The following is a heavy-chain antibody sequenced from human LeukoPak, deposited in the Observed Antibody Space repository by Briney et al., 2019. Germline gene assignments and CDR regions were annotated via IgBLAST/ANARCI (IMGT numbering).Heavy chain of an antibody. D-gene: IGHD2-15*01. CDR1: GFTFSSYE. CDR2: ISSSGYTI. V-gene: IGHV3-48*03. Sequence: PGGTLRLSCAASGFTFSSYEMNWVRQAPGKGLEWVSYISSSGYTIYYADSVEGRFTISRNNAKNSLFLQMNSLRAEDTAIYYCARGRAARPLSDYWGQGTLVTVSS. CDR3: ARGRAARPLSDY. J-gene: IGHJ4*02.